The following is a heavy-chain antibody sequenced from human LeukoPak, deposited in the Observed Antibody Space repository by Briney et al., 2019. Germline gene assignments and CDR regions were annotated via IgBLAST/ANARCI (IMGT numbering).Heavy chain of an antibody. CDR2: ITTSGGST. CDR1: GFTFSSYD. D-gene: IGHD1-1*01. V-gene: IGHV3-23*01. Sequence: PGGSLRLSCAASGFTFSSYDMSWVRQAPGKGLEWVSSITTSGGSTFYADSVMGRLAISRDNSRNTLYPQMNSLSAEDTAIYYCAKRGNPTVGHHYLDVWGKGTTVSVSS. J-gene: IGHJ6*03. CDR3: AKRGNPTVGHHYLDV.